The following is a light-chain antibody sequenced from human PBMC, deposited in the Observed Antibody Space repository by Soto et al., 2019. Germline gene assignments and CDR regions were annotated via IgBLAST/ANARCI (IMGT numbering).Light chain of an antibody. CDR2: GAS. Sequence: EIVLTQSPDTLSLSPGERATLSCRASQSVNSRYLAWYQQKLGQAPRLLIYGASSRAAGIPDRFSGSGSGTDFTLTISRLEPEDFAVYYCQQYGSSPPWTFGQGTKVEIK. V-gene: IGKV3-20*01. CDR3: QQYGSSPPWT. J-gene: IGKJ1*01. CDR1: QSVNSRY.